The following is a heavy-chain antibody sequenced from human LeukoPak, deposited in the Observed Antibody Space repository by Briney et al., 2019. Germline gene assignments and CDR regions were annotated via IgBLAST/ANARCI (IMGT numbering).Heavy chain of an antibody. CDR2: ISSSSSTI. V-gene: IGHV3-48*04. D-gene: IGHD1-26*01. Sequence: GGALRLSCVASGFTSISYSMNCVRQAPGRGLEWVSFISSSSSTIYYADSVKGRFTISRDNAKNSLYLQTNSLRAEDTVVYYCARDRGGSYSAIDYWGQGTLVTVSS. J-gene: IGHJ4*02. CDR3: ARDRGGSYSAIDY. CDR1: GFTSISYS.